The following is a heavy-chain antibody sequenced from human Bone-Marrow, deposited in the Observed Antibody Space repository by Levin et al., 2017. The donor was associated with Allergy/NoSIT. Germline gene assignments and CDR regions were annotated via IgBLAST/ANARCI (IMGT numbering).Heavy chain of an antibody. J-gene: IGHJ3*02. CDR3: ARPTRTFGGITPSERDAFDI. D-gene: IGHD3-16*01. CDR1: GGSISSSSYY. CDR2: IYYSGST. Sequence: SETLSLTCTVSGGSISSSSYYWGWIRQPPGKGLEWIGSIYYSGSTYYNPSLKSRVTISVDTSKNQFSLKLSSVTAADTAVYYCARPTRTFGGITPSERDAFDIWGQGTMVTVSS. V-gene: IGHV4-39*01.